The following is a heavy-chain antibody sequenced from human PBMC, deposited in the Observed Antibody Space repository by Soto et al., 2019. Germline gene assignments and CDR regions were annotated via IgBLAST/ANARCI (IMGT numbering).Heavy chain of an antibody. CDR3: AKDMGGSGSPDYYYYGMDV. D-gene: IGHD3-10*01. CDR2: ISWNSGSI. V-gene: IGHV3-9*01. CDR1: GFTFDDYA. J-gene: IGHJ6*02. Sequence: PGGSLRLSCAASGFTFDDYAMHWGRQAPGKGLEWVSGISWNSGSIGYADSVKGRFTISRDNAKKSLYLQMNSLRAEDTALYYCAKDMGGSGSPDYYYYGMDVWGQGTTVTVSS.